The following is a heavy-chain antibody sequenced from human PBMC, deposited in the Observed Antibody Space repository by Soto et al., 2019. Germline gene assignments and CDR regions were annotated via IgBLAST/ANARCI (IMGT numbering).Heavy chain of an antibody. CDR3: ERVRLSVIQLCFYYYYGMDV. CDR1: GFTFSSYA. CDR2: ISYDGSNK. J-gene: IGHJ6*02. D-gene: IGHD5-18*01. Sequence: GGSLRLSCAASGFTFSSYAMHWVRQAPGKGLEWVAVISYDGSNKYYADSVKGRFTISRDNSKNTLYLQMNSLRAEDTAVYYCERVRLSVIQLCFYYYYGMDVWGQGTTVTVSS. V-gene: IGHV3-30-3*01.